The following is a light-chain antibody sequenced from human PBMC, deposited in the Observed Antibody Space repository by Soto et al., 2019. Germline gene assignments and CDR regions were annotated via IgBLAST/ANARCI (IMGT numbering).Light chain of an antibody. V-gene: IGLV2-8*01. Sequence: QSLLTQPPSASGFPGQSVTISCTGTSSEVGAYNYVSWYQQHPGKAPKLIIYEVTKRPSGVPDRFSGSKSGNTASLTVSGLQAEDEADYYCSSYAGSDNFRVFGTGTKVPVL. CDR1: SSEVGAYNY. J-gene: IGLJ1*01. CDR2: EVT. CDR3: SSYAGSDNFRV.